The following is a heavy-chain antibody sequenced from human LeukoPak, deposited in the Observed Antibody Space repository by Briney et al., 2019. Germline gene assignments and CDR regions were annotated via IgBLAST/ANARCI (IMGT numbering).Heavy chain of an antibody. CDR1: GYTFTGYY. V-gene: IGHV1-2*02. CDR3: ARAGDYDSSGYYHPFDY. J-gene: IGHJ4*02. Sequence: GPSVKVSCKASGYTFTGYYTHWVRQAPGQGLEWMGWDNTNSSGTNYGQNFQGTVTMTMDTSISTAYMELRRLTPDDTAVYYCARAGDYDSSGYYHPFDYWAQGIVVTVSS. CDR2: DNTNSSGT. D-gene: IGHD3-22*01.